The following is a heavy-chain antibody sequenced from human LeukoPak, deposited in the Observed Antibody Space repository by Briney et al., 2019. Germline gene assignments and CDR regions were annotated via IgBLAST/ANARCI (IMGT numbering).Heavy chain of an antibody. CDR1: GFTFSSYS. V-gene: IGHV3-48*01. D-gene: IGHD6-19*01. Sequence: GGSLRLSCAASGFTFSSYSLNWVRQAQGKGLEWVSYISSGSSTIYYADSVKGRFTISRDNAKHSLYLQMNSLRAEDTAVYYCAKAVAGTQPFDYWGQGTLVTVSS. J-gene: IGHJ4*02. CDR3: AKAVAGTQPFDY. CDR2: ISSGSSTI.